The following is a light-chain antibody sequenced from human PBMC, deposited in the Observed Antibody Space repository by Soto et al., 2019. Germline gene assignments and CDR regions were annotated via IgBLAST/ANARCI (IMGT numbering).Light chain of an antibody. V-gene: IGKV3-15*01. CDR2: GAS. CDR1: QSVSSN. CDR3: PQDNNWPPLT. Sequence: EIVMTQSPATLSVSPGERATLSCRASQSVSSNLAWYQQKPGQAPRLLIYGASTRATGIPARFSGSGSGTEFTLTISSLQSEDFAVYYCPQDNNWPPLTLGGGTKVEIK. J-gene: IGKJ4*01.